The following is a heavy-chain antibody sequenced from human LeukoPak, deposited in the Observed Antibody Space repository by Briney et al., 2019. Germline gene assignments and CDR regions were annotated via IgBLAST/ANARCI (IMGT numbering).Heavy chain of an antibody. CDR2: INSDGSSI. J-gene: IGHJ4*02. CDR1: GFTFSSYW. CDR3: AREGRVSGYDFDC. D-gene: IGHD5-12*01. V-gene: IGHV3-74*03. Sequence: PGGSLRLSCAAPGFTFSSYWMHWVRQAPGKGLVWVSRINSDGSSITYADSVKGRFPISRDNAKNTLYLQMNSLRVEDTAVYYCAREGRVSGYDFDCWGQGTLVTVSS.